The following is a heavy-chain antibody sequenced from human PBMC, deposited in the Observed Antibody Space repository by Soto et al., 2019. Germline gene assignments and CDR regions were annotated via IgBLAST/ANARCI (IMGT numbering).Heavy chain of an antibody. Sequence: QVQLVQSGVEVKKPGASVKISCKASGYTFTGHYIHWVRQAPGQGLEWMGWINPISGGTKYAQKFQGWVTMTRDTSISTVYMQLSRLRSDDTAMFYCVRSQIYDILTGYYNFDYWGQGTLVTVSS. J-gene: IGHJ4*02. D-gene: IGHD3-9*01. CDR1: GYTFTGHY. V-gene: IGHV1-2*04. CDR3: VRSQIYDILTGYYNFDY. CDR2: INPISGGT.